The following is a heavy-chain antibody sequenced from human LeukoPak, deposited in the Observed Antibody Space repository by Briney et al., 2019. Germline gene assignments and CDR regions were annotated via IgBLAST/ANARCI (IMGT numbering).Heavy chain of an antibody. Sequence: GASLTLSCAASGFTVSTYYMSWLRQAPGRGLEWVSVIYAGGTNNYAESVRGRFTISRDHCKNTLYLQMNSLRDEDTAVYYCARDNSGWYDHWGQGTLVTVSS. D-gene: IGHD6-19*01. V-gene: IGHV3-53*01. CDR2: IYAGGTN. J-gene: IGHJ5*02. CDR1: GFTVSTYY. CDR3: ARDNSGWYDH.